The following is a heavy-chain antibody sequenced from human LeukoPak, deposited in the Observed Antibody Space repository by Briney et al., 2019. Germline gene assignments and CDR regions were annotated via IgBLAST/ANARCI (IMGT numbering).Heavy chain of an antibody. Sequence: SETLSLTCTVSGDSINRYFWSWIRQPPGKGLEWIGYISYSGSTSYNPSLKSRVSISIGTSKKQFSLKLTSVTAADTAVYHCARAIQDTARNIYYYYYMDVWGKGTTVTVSS. V-gene: IGHV4-59*01. CDR2: ISYSGST. CDR1: GDSINRYF. D-gene: IGHD5-18*01. CDR3: ARAIQDTARNIYYYYYMDV. J-gene: IGHJ6*03.